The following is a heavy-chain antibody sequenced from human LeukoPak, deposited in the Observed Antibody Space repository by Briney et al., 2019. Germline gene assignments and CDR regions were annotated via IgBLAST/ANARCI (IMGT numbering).Heavy chain of an antibody. D-gene: IGHD2-15*01. CDR2: ISAYKGNT. V-gene: IGHV1-18*04. CDR3: AREGLDIVVVVAATPEYYGMDV. Sequence: ASVKVSCNTSGYTFTNYFINWVRQAPGQGLEWMGWISAYKGNTNYAQKLQGRVTMTTDTSTSTAYMELRSLRSDDTAVYYCAREGLDIVVVVAATPEYYGMDVWGQGTTVTVSS. CDR1: GYTFTNYF. J-gene: IGHJ6*02.